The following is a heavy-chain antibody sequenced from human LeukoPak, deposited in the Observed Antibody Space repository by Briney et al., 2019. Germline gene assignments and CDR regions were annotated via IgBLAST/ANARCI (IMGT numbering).Heavy chain of an antibody. CDR3: ARSPYSSSRTVGYYGTDV. CDR1: GFSFSSYA. D-gene: IGHD6-13*01. Sequence: GGSLRLSCAASGFSFSSYAMNWVRRAPGKGLEWVSYIGISITTIYYADSVKGRFTISRDNARNSLSLQMNSLSLEDSAIYYCARSPYSSSRTVGYYGTDVWGQGTTVTVSS. CDR2: IGISITTI. J-gene: IGHJ6*02. V-gene: IGHV3-48*04.